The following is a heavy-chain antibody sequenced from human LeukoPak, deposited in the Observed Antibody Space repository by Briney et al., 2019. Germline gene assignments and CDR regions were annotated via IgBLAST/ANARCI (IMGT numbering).Heavy chain of an antibody. D-gene: IGHD3-3*01. CDR3: ASGHYDFWTGYYFDH. CDR2: IHNSGSA. J-gene: IGHJ4*02. CDR1: GGSISNYY. Sequence: SETLSLTCTVSGGSISNYYWSWIRQAPGEGLEWIGYIHNSGSANYKPSLESRVAISFDTSKNQFSLKLSAVTAADTAVYYCASGHYDFWTGYYFDHWGQGTLVTVSS. V-gene: IGHV4-4*08.